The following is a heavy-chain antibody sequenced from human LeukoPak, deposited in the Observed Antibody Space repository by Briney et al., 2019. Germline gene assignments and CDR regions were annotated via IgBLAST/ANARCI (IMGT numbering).Heavy chain of an antibody. V-gene: IGHV1-18*01. Sequence: ASVKVSCKASGYTFTRYGMSWVRQAPGQGLEWMGWISGSNGNTNYAQKLQGRVTMTTDTSTGTAYMELRSLRSDDTAVYYCARSGRGTYYYFDYWGQGTLVTVSS. D-gene: IGHD1-26*01. CDR1: GYTFTRYG. CDR2: ISGSNGNT. J-gene: IGHJ4*02. CDR3: ARSGRGTYYYFDY.